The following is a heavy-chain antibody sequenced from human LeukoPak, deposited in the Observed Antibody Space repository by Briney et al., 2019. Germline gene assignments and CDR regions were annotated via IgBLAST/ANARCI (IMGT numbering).Heavy chain of an antibody. CDR3: ARAGSYYYDSSGSYGMTY. Sequence: ASVKVSYKASGGTFSSYAISWVRQAPGQGLEWMGRIIPILGIANYAQKFQGRVTITADKSTSTAYMELSSLRSEDTAVYYCARAGSYYYDSSGSYGMTYWGQGTLVTVSS. V-gene: IGHV1-69*04. CDR2: IIPILGIA. CDR1: GGTFSSYA. J-gene: IGHJ4*02. D-gene: IGHD3-22*01.